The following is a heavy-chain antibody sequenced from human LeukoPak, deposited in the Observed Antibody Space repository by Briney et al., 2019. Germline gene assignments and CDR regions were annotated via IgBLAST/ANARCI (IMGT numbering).Heavy chain of an antibody. J-gene: IGHJ6*02. CDR2: IYHSGST. V-gene: IGHV4-38-2*02. CDR1: GYSISSDYY. Sequence: SETLSLTCTVSGYSISSDYYWGWIRQPPGKGLEWIGNIYHSGSTYYNPSLKSRVTISVDTSKNQFSLKLSSVTAADTAVYYCARVPRTRHYGMDVWGQGTTVTVSS. CDR3: ARVPRTRHYGMDV.